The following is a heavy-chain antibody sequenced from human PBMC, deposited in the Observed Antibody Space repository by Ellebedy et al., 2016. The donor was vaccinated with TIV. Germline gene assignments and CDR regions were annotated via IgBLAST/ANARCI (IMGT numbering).Heavy chain of an antibody. J-gene: IGHJ4*02. D-gene: IGHD2-8*01. V-gene: IGHV3-33*01. CDR1: AFTFSAYA. Sequence: PGGSLRLSCAASAFTFSAYAMHWVRQAPGKGLEWVAVIWIDGSNIHYADSVKGRFTISRDNAKNTLYLQMNSLRAEDTAVYFCARDPAGARYDGVGIPFDYWGQGTLVTVSS. CDR3: ARDPAGARYDGVGIPFDY. CDR2: IWIDGSNI.